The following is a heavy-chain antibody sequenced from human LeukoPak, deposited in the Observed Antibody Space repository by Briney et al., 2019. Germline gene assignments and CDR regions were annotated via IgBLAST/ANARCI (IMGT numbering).Heavy chain of an antibody. V-gene: IGHV4-39*01. CDR3: ARRLGVWFDP. J-gene: IGHJ5*02. D-gene: IGHD1-26*01. CDR2: IYYSGST. Sequence: SGTLSLTCTVSGGSISSSSYYWGWIRQPPGKGLEWIGSIYYSGSTYYNPSLKSRVTISVDTSKNQFSLKLSSVTAADTAVYYCARRLGVWFDPWGQGTLVTVSS. CDR1: GGSISSSSYY.